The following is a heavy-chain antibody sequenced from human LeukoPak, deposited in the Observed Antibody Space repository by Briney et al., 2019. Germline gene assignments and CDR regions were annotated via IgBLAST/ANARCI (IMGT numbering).Heavy chain of an antibody. D-gene: IGHD1-26*01. CDR2: INPNSGGT. J-gene: IGHJ3*02. Sequence: GALVKVSCKASGYTFTGYYMHWVRQAPGQGLEWMGRINPNSGGTNYAQKFQGRLTMTRDTSISTDYMELSMLRSDDTGVYYCASGGGSYGDIWGQGTMVTVSS. CDR3: ASGGGSYGDI. V-gene: IGHV1-2*05. CDR1: GYTFTGYY.